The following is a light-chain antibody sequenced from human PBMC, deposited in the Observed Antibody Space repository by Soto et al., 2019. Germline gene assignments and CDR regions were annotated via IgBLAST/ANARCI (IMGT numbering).Light chain of an antibody. Sequence: DIQMTQSPSSLSASVGDRVTITCRASQSIVTYLNWYLQKPGKAPKLLIYAASNLQSGVPSRFSGSGSGTDFTLTISCLQSEDFATYYCQQYYSYPYTFGQGTKVDI. CDR1: QSIVTY. CDR2: AAS. CDR3: QQYYSYPYT. V-gene: IGKV1-39*01. J-gene: IGKJ2*01.